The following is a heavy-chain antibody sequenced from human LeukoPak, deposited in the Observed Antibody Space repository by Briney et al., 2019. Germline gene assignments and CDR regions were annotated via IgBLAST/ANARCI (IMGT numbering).Heavy chain of an antibody. CDR1: GFTFSSYA. V-gene: IGHV3-23*01. D-gene: IGHD3-22*01. CDR2: ITTSGGST. CDR3: VCYDNAAEYFHY. J-gene: IGHJ1*01. Sequence: PGGSLRLSCAASGFTFSSYAMSWVRQAPGRGLEWVSSITTSGGSTSYADSVRGRFTISRDNSKNTLYLQTNRLRAEDTALYYCVCYDNAAEYFHYWGQGTLVTVSS.